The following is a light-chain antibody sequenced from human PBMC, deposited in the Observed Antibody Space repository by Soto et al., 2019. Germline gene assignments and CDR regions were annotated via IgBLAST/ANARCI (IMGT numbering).Light chain of an antibody. CDR2: DAS. V-gene: IGKV3D-15*01. Sequence: VVVTQFPATLSESPGERVTLSCRASQSVSTNLAWYQQRPGEAPRLLSFDASARAVDIPGRFSGSGSGTEFTFTISSLQPEDFAVYFCHSYDKWPPGAFGQGTKVDTK. J-gene: IGKJ1*01. CDR3: HSYDKWPPGA. CDR1: QSVSTN.